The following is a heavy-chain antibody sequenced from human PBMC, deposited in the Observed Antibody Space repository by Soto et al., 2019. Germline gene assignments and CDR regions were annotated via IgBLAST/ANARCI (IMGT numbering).Heavy chain of an antibody. CDR1: GGSISSSSYY. J-gene: IGHJ4*02. Sequence: KQSQTLSLTCTVSGGSISSSSYYWGWIRQPPGKGLEWIGSIYYSGSTYYNPSLKSRVTISVDTSKNQFSLKLSSVTAADTAVYYCVGWGEWLVSYFDYWGQGTLVTVSS. D-gene: IGHD6-19*01. CDR2: IYYSGST. CDR3: VGWGEWLVSYFDY. V-gene: IGHV4-39*01.